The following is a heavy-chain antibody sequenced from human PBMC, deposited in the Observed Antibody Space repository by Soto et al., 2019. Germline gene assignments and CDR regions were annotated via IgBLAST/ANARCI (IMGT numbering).Heavy chain of an antibody. CDR1: GGSISSYY. Sequence: PSETLSLTCTVSGGSISSYYWSWIRQPPGKGLEWIGYIYYSGSTNYNPSLKSRVTISVDTSKNQFSLKLSSVTAADTAVYYCASSYDFWSGFDYWGQGTLVTVSS. V-gene: IGHV4-59*01. CDR3: ASSYDFWSGFDY. CDR2: IYYSGST. J-gene: IGHJ4*02. D-gene: IGHD3-3*01.